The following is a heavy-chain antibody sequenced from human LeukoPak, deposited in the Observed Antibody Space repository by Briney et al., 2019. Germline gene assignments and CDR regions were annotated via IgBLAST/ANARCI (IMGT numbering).Heavy chain of an antibody. CDR1: GYSISSGYY. CDR2: IYHSGST. J-gene: IGHJ4*02. V-gene: IGHV4-38-2*01. D-gene: IGHD3-3*01. Sequence: SETLSLTCAVSGYSISSGYYWGWIQQPPGKGLEWIGSIYHSGSTYYNPSLKSRVTISVDTSKNQFSLKLSSVTAADTAVYYCARRYYDFWSGYYVDYWGQGTLVTVSS. CDR3: ARRYYDFWSGYYVDY.